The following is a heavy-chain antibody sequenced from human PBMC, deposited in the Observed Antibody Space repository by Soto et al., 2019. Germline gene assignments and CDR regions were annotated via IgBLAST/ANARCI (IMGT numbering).Heavy chain of an antibody. CDR3: AIGRGQNWYFDS. CDR2: ISGSGGTA. V-gene: IGHV3-23*01. J-gene: IGHJ4*02. D-gene: IGHD1-1*01. CDR1: GFTFSSYA. Sequence: EVQLLESGGGSVQPGGSLRLSCAASGFTFSSYAMHWVRRPPGKGLEWVSSISGSGGTAYYAEYVKGRFSISRDSLVNTLYLQMNSLRAEDTAVDYCAIGRGQNWYFDSWGQGTLVSVSP.